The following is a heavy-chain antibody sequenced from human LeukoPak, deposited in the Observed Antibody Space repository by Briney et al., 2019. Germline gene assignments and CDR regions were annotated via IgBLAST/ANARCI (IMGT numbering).Heavy chain of an antibody. CDR1: LDSPRSYY. CDR2: IYYSGST. Sequence: SETLSLTRTLSLDSPRSYYWSTVRQPPGTGLEWIGYIYYSGSTNYNPSLKSRVTISVDTSKNQFSLKLSSVTAADTAVYYCARHSIWFDPWGQGTLVTVSS. V-gene: IGHV4-59*08. J-gene: IGHJ5*02. D-gene: IGHD2/OR15-2a*01. CDR3: ARHSIWFDP.